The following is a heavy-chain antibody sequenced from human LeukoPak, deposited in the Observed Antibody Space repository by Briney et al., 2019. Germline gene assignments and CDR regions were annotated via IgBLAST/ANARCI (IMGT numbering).Heavy chain of an antibody. D-gene: IGHD6-13*01. CDR1: GLTFSNAW. Sequence: GGSLRLSCVVSGLTFSNAWMSWVRQAPGKGLEWVSSISSTSSYIYYADSVKGRFTISRDNSKNTLYLQMNSLRADDTAVYYCAKQDIRSSGWYDWGQGTLVTVSS. CDR2: ISSTSSYI. CDR3: AKQDIRSSGWYD. J-gene: IGHJ4*02. V-gene: IGHV3-21*04.